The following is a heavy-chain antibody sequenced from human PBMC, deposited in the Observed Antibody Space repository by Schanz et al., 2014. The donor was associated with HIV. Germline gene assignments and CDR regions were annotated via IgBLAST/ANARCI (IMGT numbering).Heavy chain of an antibody. CDR1: GFAFTDYY. J-gene: IGHJ4*02. CDR2: ISGGGRDK. D-gene: IGHD2-2*01. V-gene: IGHV3-11*04. Sequence: QVQLVESGGGLVKPGASLRLSCIASGFAFTDYYMSWVRQAPGKGLEYVATISGGGRDKYYADSVRGRVTISRDNSKNTLYLQMNSLRVEDTALFYCARRRADQKTFDYWGQGTLVTVSS. CDR3: ARRRADQKTFDY.